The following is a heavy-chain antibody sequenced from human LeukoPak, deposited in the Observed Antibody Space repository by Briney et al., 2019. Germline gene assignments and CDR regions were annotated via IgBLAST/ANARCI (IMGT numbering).Heavy chain of an antibody. V-gene: IGHV4-38-2*01. D-gene: IGHD6-19*01. CDR2: IYHGGSA. Sequence: SETLSLTCAVSGYSISSGYCWGWIRQPPGNGLEWIASIYHGGSAYYNPSLKSRLTISVDTSKNQFSVTLSSVTAADTAVYYCARLLYTNGWYGAYYWGQGTLVTVSS. J-gene: IGHJ4*02. CDR3: ARLLYTNGWYGAYY. CDR1: GYSISSGYC.